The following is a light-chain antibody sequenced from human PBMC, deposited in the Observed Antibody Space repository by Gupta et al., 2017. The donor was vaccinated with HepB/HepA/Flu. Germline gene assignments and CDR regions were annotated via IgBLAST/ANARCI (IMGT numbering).Light chain of an antibody. J-gene: IGLJ3*02. CDR3: SAYISGGSWV. V-gene: IGLV2-23*02. CDR1: SSDVGTYNV. Sequence: SALPQPASVSGSPGQSTTMSFTGSSSDVGTYNVVSWYQQHPGKAPRLMIYDVTKRPSGVSDRFSGSKSGNTASLTISGPQAEDEADYYCSAYISGGSWVFGGGSKLTVL. CDR2: DVT.